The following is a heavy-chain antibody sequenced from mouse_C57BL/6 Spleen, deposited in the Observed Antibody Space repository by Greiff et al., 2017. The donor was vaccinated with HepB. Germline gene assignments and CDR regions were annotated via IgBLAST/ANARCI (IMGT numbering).Heavy chain of an antibody. Sequence: VQLKQSGPELVKPGASVKIPCKASGYTFTDYNMDWVKQSHGKSLEWIGDINPNNGGTIYNQKFKGKATLTVDKSSSTAYMELRSLTSEDTAVYYCARASYDLYAMDYWGQGTSVTVSS. CDR3: ARASYDLYAMDY. CDR2: INPNNGGT. J-gene: IGHJ4*01. V-gene: IGHV1-18*01. D-gene: IGHD2-3*01. CDR1: GYTFTDYN.